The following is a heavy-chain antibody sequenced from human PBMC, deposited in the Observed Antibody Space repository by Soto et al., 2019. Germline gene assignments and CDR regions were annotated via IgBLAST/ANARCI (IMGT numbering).Heavy chain of an antibody. D-gene: IGHD3-10*01. Sequence: GGSLRLSCAASGFTFSTYAMSRVRQAPGKGLEWVSAISTSVGSTYYTDSVKGRFTISRDNSKNTLYLQMNSLRAEDTAVYYCAKGGQSYDYWGQGTLVTVSS. J-gene: IGHJ4*02. CDR2: ISTSVGST. CDR1: GFTFSTYA. V-gene: IGHV3-23*01. CDR3: AKGGQSYDY.